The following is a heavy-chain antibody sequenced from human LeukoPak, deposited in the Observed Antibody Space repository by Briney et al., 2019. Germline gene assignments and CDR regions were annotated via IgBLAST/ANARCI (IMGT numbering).Heavy chain of an antibody. V-gene: IGHV3-23*01. CDR3: AKPPSTVTTPENSEYYYYYYMDV. CDR2: ISGSGGST. CDR1: GFTFNTYG. Sequence: PGGSLRLSCAASGFTFNTYGMSWVRQAPGKGLEWVSAISGSGGSTYYADSVKGRFTISRDNSKNTLYLQMNSLRAEDTAVYYCAKPPSTVTTPENSEYYYYYYMDVWGKGTTVTISS. J-gene: IGHJ6*03. D-gene: IGHD4-17*01.